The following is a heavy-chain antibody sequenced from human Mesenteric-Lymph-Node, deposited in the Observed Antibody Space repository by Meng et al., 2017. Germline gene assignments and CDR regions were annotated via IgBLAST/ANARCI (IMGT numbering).Heavy chain of an antibody. J-gene: IGHJ6*02. CDR3: ARGILTGYYYYYYGMDV. D-gene: IGHD3-9*01. CDR1: GFTFSSYS. V-gene: IGHV3-21*01. Sequence: GESLKISCAASGFTFSSYSMNWVRQAPGKGLEWVSSISSSSSYIYYADSVKGRFTISRDNAKNSLYLQMNSLRAEDTAVYYCARGILTGYYYYYYGMDVWGQGTTVTVSS. CDR2: ISSSSSYI.